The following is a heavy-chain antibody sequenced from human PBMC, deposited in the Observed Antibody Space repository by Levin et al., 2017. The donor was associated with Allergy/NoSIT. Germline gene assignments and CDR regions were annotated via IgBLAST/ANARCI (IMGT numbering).Heavy chain of an antibody. D-gene: IGHD6-13*01. CDR1: GFTFSSYW. V-gene: IGHV3-74*01. CDR2: INSDGSST. Sequence: SCAASGFTFSSYWMHWVRQAPGKGLVWVSRINSDGSSTSYADSVKGRFTISRDNAKNTLYLQMNSLRAEDTAVYYCARFIAAGDYFDYWGQGTLVTVSS. CDR3: ARFIAAGDYFDY. J-gene: IGHJ4*02.